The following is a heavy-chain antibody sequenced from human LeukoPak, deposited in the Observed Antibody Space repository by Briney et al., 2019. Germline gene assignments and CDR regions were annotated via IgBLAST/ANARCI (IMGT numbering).Heavy chain of an antibody. J-gene: IGHJ5*02. V-gene: IGHV3-23*01. CDR2: ISATGGTT. CDR1: GFTFSTYA. Sequence: GESLKISCAASGFTFSTYAMSWVRQAPGKGLEWVSAISATGGTTYYADSVKGRFTISRDNSKNTLYLQLNSLRAEDTAIYYCAKGKVTAFLDWFDPWGQGTLVTVSS. CDR3: AKGKVTAFLDWFDP. D-gene: IGHD2-21*02.